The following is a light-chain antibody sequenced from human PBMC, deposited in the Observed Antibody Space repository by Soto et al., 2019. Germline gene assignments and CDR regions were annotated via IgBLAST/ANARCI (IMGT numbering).Light chain of an antibody. CDR2: AAS. CDR1: QSISTY. Sequence: DIQMTQSPSSLSASVGDRVTITCRASQSISTYLNWYQQKPGKAPNLLMYAASSLQSGVPTRFSASGSGTDFTLTISILQPEDFETYYCQQGSSTPRRFGQGTKVKSN. CDR3: QQGSSTPRR. J-gene: IGKJ1*01. V-gene: IGKV1-39*01.